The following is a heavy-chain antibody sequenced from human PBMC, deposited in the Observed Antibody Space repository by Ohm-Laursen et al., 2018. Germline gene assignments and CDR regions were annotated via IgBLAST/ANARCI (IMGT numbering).Heavy chain of an antibody. D-gene: IGHD3-10*01. CDR3: AKEGPLGGYYGSGSLDY. J-gene: IGHJ4*02. Sequence: SLRLSCSASGFTFDDYAMHWVRHAPGKGLEWVSGISWNSGSIGYADSVKGRFTISRDNSKNTLYLQMNSLRAEDTAVYYCAKEGPLGGYYGSGSLDYWGQGTLVTVSS. V-gene: IGHV3-9*01. CDR1: GFTFDDYA. CDR2: ISWNSGSI.